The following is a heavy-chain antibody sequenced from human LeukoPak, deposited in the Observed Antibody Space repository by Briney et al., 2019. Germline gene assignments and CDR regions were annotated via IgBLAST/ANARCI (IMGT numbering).Heavy chain of an antibody. CDR2: IDYGGST. Sequence: SETLSLTCSVSGASISSYYWSWIRQPPGKGLEWIGYIDYGGSTNYSPSLKSRVTISADTSKNQFSLKLTSLTAADTALYFCARHYSSDPFDYWGQGTLVTVSS. D-gene: IGHD2-21*01. CDR3: ARHYSSDPFDY. J-gene: IGHJ4*02. V-gene: IGHV4-59*08. CDR1: GASISSYY.